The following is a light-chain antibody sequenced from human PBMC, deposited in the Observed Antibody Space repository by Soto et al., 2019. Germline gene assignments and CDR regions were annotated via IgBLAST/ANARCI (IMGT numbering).Light chain of an antibody. CDR2: DNN. V-gene: IGLV1-51*01. CDR3: GTWDAGLSARV. CDR1: SSNIENNY. J-gene: IGLJ3*02. Sequence: QSVLTQPPSVSAAPGQTVTISCSGSSSNIENNYVSWYQQLPGTAPKLLIYDNNKRPSGIPDRFSGSKSGTSATLDITGLQTGDEADYYCGTWDAGLSARVFGGGTKLTVL.